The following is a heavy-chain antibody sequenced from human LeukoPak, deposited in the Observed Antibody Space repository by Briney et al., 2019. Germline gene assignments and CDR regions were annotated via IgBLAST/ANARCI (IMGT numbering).Heavy chain of an antibody. CDR2: ISSSGSTI. D-gene: IGHD4-11*01. CDR3: AKEDYSSSFDY. Sequence: GGSLRLSCAASGFTLSSYSMNWVRQAPGKGLEWVSYISSSGSTIYYADSVKGRFTISRDNAKNSLYLQMNSLRAEDTAVYYCAKEDYSSSFDYWGQGTLVTVSS. V-gene: IGHV3-48*04. CDR1: GFTLSSYS. J-gene: IGHJ4*02.